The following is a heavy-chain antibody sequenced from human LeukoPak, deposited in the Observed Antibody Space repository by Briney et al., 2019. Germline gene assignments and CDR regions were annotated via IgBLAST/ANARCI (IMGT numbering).Heavy chain of an antibody. D-gene: IGHD2-15*01. CDR1: GGSINSYY. Sequence: SETLSLTCTVSGGSINSYYWSRIRQPPGKGLEWIGYIYYSGSTNYNPSLKSRVTISVDTSKNQFSLKLSSVTAADTAVYYCARVRSYCSGGSCWDAFDIWGQGTMVTVSS. CDR3: ARVRSYCSGGSCWDAFDI. J-gene: IGHJ3*02. V-gene: IGHV4-59*01. CDR2: IYYSGST.